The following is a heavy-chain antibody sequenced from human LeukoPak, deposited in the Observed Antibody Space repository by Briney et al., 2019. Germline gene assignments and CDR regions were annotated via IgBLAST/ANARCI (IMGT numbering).Heavy chain of an antibody. V-gene: IGHV3-7*04. J-gene: IGHJ6*03. CDR1: GFIFSNYW. D-gene: IGHD5/OR15-5a*01. CDR2: IKHDGSEK. CDR3: ARGAHSSVWEYFFYYMDV. Sequence: GGSLRLSCAASGFIFSNYWMSWVRQAPGKGLEWVANIKHDGSEKYSVDSAKGRFTISRDNAKNSLYLQMNSLRAEDTAVYYCARGAHSSVWEYFFYYMDVWGKGTTVIVSS.